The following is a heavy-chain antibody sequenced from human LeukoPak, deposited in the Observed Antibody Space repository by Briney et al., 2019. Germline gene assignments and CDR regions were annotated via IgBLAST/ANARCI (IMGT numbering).Heavy chain of an antibody. CDR3: AKSRGYSYGYPFDY. D-gene: IGHD5-18*01. J-gene: IGHJ4*02. V-gene: IGHV3-30*02. CDR1: GFTFSSYG. CDR2: IRYDGSNK. Sequence: PGGSLRLSCGASGFTFSSYGMHWVRQAPGKGLEWVAFIRYDGSNKYYADSVKGRFTISRDNSKNTLYLQMNSLRAEDTAVYYCAKSRGYSYGYPFDYWGQGTLVTVSS.